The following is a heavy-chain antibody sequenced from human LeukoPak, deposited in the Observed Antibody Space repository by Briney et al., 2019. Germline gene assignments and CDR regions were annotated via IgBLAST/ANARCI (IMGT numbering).Heavy chain of an antibody. Sequence: GESLKISCKGSGYSLTNYRIGWVRQMPGKGLEWMGIIYPGDSDTRYSPSFQGQVTVSADKSISTAYLQWSNLKASDTAMYYCARQEGSSFDSWGQGTLVTVSS. J-gene: IGHJ4*02. D-gene: IGHD3-10*01. CDR2: IYPGDSDT. CDR3: ARQEGSSFDS. CDR1: GYSLTNYR. V-gene: IGHV5-51*01.